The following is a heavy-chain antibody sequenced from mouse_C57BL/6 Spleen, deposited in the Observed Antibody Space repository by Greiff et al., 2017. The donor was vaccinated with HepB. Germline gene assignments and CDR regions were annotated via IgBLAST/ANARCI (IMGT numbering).Heavy chain of an antibody. V-gene: IGHV5-17*01. D-gene: IGHD2-3*01. Sequence: DVKLVESGGGLVKPGGSLKLSCAASGFTFSDYGMHWVRQAPEKGLEWVAYISSGSSTIYYADTVKGRFTISRDNAKNTLFLQMTSLRSEDTAMYYCARPGRLLPYYYAMDYWGQGTSVTVSS. CDR1: GFTFSDYG. CDR2: ISSGSSTI. J-gene: IGHJ4*01. CDR3: ARPGRLLPYYYAMDY.